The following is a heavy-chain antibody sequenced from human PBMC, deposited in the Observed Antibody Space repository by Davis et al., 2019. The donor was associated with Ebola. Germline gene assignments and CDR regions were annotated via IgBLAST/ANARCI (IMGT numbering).Heavy chain of an antibody. CDR1: GYSFTTYW. Sequence: PGGSLRLSCKGSGYSFTTYWIGWVRQMPGKGLEWMGIIHPGDSDTSYSPSFQGQVTISADKSISTAYLQWSSLKASDTAMYYCARRGSGWSTGWYFDLWGRGTLVTVSS. CDR2: IHPGDSDT. CDR3: ARRGSGWSTGWYFDL. D-gene: IGHD6-19*01. V-gene: IGHV5-51*01. J-gene: IGHJ2*01.